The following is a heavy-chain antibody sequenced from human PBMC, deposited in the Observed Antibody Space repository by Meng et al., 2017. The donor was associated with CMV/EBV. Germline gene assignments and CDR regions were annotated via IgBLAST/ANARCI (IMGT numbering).Heavy chain of an antibody. CDR1: GFTFSSYE. CDR3: ASLYGLYTAAHRRVHDY. V-gene: IGHV3-48*03. CDR2: ISSSGSTI. D-gene: IGHD2-8*01. Sequence: GGSLRLSCAASGFTFSSYEMNWVRQAPGKRLEWVSYISSSGSTIYYADSVKGRFTISRDNAKNSLYLQMNSLRAEDTAVYYCASLYGLYTAAHRRVHDYWGQGTLVTVSS. J-gene: IGHJ4*02.